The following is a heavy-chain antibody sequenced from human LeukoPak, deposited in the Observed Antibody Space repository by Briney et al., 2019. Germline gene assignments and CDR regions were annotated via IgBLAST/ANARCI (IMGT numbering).Heavy chain of an antibody. CDR3: ARDATMMGNYFNY. D-gene: IGHD5-12*01. V-gene: IGHV4-4*07. J-gene: IGHJ4*02. CDR2: IYTSGST. CDR1: GGSISIYY. Sequence: NTSETLSLTCTVSGGSISIYYWNWIRQPAGKGLEWIGRIYTSGSTNYNPSLKSRVTMSVDTSKNQFSLKLSSVTAADTAVYYCARDATMMGNYFNYWGQGTLVTVSS.